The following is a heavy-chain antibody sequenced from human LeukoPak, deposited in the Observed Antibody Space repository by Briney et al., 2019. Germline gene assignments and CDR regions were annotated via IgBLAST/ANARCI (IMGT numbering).Heavy chain of an antibody. J-gene: IGHJ4*02. Sequence: GGSLRLSCTASGFTFSSYWMHWVRQAPREGLVCVSRINSDGSSTSYADSVKGRFTISRDNAKNTLYLLMISLRAEDTAVYYCTRSCGFGSGSYYGDYWGQGTLVTVSS. CDR1: GFTFSSYW. V-gene: IGHV3-74*01. CDR3: TRSCGFGSGSYYGDY. CDR2: INSDGSST. D-gene: IGHD3-10*01.